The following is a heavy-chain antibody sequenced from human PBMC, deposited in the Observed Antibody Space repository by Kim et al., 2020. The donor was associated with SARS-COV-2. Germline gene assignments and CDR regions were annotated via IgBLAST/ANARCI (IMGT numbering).Heavy chain of an antibody. D-gene: IGHD3-3*01. Sequence: ASVKVSCKASGYTFTSYAMHWVRQAPGQRLEWMGWINAGSGNTKYSQKFQGRVTITRDTSASTAYMELSSLRSEDTAVYYCAVDFWSAHYKIDDWGQGTLVTVST. CDR1: GYTFTSYA. CDR3: AVDFWSAHYKIDD. V-gene: IGHV1-3*01. J-gene: IGHJ4*02. CDR2: INAGSGNT.